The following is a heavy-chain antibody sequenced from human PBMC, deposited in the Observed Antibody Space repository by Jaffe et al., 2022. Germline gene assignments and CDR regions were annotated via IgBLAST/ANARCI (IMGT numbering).Heavy chain of an antibody. CDR3: ARDNGVRLLNF. Sequence: EVQLVESGGGLVQPGGSLRLSCAASGFTVSSNPMTWVRQAPGKGLEWISVIYSGGNTYYADSVKGRFSISRDKSKNTLYLQMNGLTAEDTAVYFCARDNGVRLLNFWGQGTLVTVSS. CDR2: IYSGGNT. CDR1: GFTVSSNP. J-gene: IGHJ4*02. V-gene: IGHV3-66*02. D-gene: IGHD4-17*01.